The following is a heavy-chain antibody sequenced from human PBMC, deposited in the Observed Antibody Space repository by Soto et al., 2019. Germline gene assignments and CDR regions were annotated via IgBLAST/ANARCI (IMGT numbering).Heavy chain of an antibody. CDR1: GGSISSSSYY. V-gene: IGHV4-39*01. J-gene: IGHJ5*02. CDR3: ARVVYDFWSGYYKDNWFDP. CDR2: IYYSGST. D-gene: IGHD3-3*01. Sequence: QLQLQESGPGLVKPSETLSLTCTVSGGSISSSSYYWGWIRQPPGKGLEWIGSIYYSGSTYYNPSLKSRVTISVDTSKNQFSLKLSSVTAADTAVYYCARVVYDFWSGYYKDNWFDPWGQGTLVTVSS.